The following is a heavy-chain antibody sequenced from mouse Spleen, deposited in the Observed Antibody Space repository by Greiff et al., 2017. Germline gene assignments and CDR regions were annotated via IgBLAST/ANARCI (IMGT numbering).Heavy chain of an antibody. Sequence: QVQLKQPGAELVMPGASVKLSCKASGYTFTSYWMHWVKQRPGQGLEWIGEIDPSDSYTNYNQKFKGKATLTVDKSSSTAYMQLSSLTSEDSAVYYCARNGESTIDAMDYWGQGTSVTVSS. CDR1: GYTFTSYW. D-gene: IGHD2-12*01. J-gene: IGHJ4*01. CDR3: ARNGESTIDAMDY. CDR2: IDPSDSYT. V-gene: IGHV1-69*01.